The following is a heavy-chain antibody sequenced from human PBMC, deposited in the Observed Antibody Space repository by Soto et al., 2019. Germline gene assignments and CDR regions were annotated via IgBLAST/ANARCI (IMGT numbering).Heavy chain of an antibody. J-gene: IGHJ4*02. Sequence: SETLSLTCTVTGDSINNRSYYWGWIRQPPGKGLEWIGSIYCSGSTYNNPSLKSRVSMSVDTSKNQFSLKLRSVTAADTALYYCARQRTSVVTQAYFDSWGQGSLVTVSS. CDR2: IYCSGST. CDR3: ARQRTSVVTQAYFDS. V-gene: IGHV4-39*01. D-gene: IGHD2-21*02. CDR1: GDSINNRSYY.